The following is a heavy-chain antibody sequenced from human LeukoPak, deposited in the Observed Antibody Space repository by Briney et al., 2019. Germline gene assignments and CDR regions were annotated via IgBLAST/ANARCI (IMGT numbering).Heavy chain of an antibody. Sequence: SETLSLTCAVYGGSFSGYYWGWIRQPPGKGLEWIGEINHSGSTNYNPSLKSRVTISVDTSKNQFSLKLSSVTAADTAVYYCARSYYGSGSSFDYWGQGTLVTVSS. D-gene: IGHD3-10*01. V-gene: IGHV4-34*01. J-gene: IGHJ4*02. CDR3: ARSYYGSGSSFDY. CDR2: INHSGST. CDR1: GGSFSGYY.